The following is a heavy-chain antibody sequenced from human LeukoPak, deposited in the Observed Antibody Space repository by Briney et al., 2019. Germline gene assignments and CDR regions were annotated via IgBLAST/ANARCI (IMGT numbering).Heavy chain of an antibody. Sequence: SETLSLTCTVSGGSISSSSYYWRWIRQPPGKGLESIGNIYYSGSTYYNPSLKSRVTISVDTSKNQFSLKLASVTAADPAVYYCARRGGDVFDIWGQGTMVTVSS. CDR2: IYYSGST. CDR3: ARRGGDVFDI. D-gene: IGHD3-16*01. J-gene: IGHJ3*02. CDR1: GGSISSSSYY. V-gene: IGHV4-39*01.